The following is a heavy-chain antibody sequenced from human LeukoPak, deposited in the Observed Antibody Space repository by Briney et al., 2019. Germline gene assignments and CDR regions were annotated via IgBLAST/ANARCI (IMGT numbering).Heavy chain of an antibody. J-gene: IGHJ4*02. Sequence: ASVKVSCKASGYIFIGYYVHWLRQAPGQGLEWMGWINPNSGGTNYAQKFQGRVTMTRDTSMSTAYMELSGLRSDDTAVYYCSRDSGYCSGGSCWYFDFWGQGTLVTVSA. CDR3: SRDSGYCSGGSCWYFDF. D-gene: IGHD2-15*01. CDR2: INPNSGGT. V-gene: IGHV1-2*02. CDR1: GYIFIGYY.